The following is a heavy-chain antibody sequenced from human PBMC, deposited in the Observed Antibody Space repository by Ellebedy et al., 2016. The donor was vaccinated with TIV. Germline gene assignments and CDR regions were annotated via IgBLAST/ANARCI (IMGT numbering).Heavy chain of an antibody. CDR1: GFTFSSYW. V-gene: IGHV3-7*01. Sequence: GESLKISCAASGFTFSSYWMSWVRQAPGKGLEWVANIKQDGSEKYYVDSVKGRFTISRDNAKNSLYLQMNSLRAEETAVYYCASYLDATNYWGQGTLVTVSS. J-gene: IGHJ4*02. CDR3: ASYLDATNY. CDR2: IKQDGSEK. D-gene: IGHD2-15*01.